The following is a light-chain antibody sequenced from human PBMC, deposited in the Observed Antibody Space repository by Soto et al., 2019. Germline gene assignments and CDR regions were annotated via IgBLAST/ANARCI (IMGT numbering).Light chain of an antibody. CDR2: GAS. V-gene: IGKV3-20*01. Sequence: EVMLTLSPGTLSLSPGERATLSCRASQSIFSNYLAWYQQKSGQAPRLLIYGASNRATGIPDRFSGSGSGTDFTITISRLEAEYFAVYYCQQSGTSPRTFGQGTKVEFK. J-gene: IGKJ1*01. CDR3: QQSGTSPRT. CDR1: QSIFSNY.